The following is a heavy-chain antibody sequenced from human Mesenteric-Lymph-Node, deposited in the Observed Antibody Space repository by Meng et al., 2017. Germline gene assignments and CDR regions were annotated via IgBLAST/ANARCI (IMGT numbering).Heavy chain of an antibody. V-gene: IGHV3-48*02. CDR3: ARDRWRANIYPGPFED. J-gene: IGHJ4*02. Sequence: GESLKISCAASGFTFSSYAMHWVRQPPGKGLEWISYISTTGSTIYYADSVKGRFTISRDNAKNSLFLQMNSLRDEDTAVYYCARDRWRANIYPGPFEDGGQGTLVTVSS. D-gene: IGHD1-1*01. CDR1: GFTFSSYA. CDR2: ISTTGSTI.